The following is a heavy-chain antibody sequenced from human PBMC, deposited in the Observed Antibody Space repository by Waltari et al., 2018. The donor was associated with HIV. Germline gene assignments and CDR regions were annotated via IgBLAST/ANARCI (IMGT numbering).Heavy chain of an antibody. V-gene: IGHV1-18*01. D-gene: IGHD2-2*01. J-gene: IGHJ5*02. Sequence: QVQLVQSGAEVKKPGASVTVSCKASGYPFTSSGISWVRQATGQGLEWMGWISAYKGNTNYAQKLQGRVTMTTDTSTSTAYMELRSLRSDDTAVYYCARDRGGTSSFGVWFDPWGQGTLVTVSS. CDR1: GYPFTSSG. CDR3: ARDRGGTSSFGVWFDP. CDR2: ISAYKGNT.